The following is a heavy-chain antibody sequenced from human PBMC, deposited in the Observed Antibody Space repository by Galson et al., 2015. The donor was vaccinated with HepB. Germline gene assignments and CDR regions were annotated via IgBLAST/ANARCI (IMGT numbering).Heavy chain of an antibody. CDR1: GYTFNSHY. D-gene: IGHD3-16*01. Sequence: SVKVSCKASGYTFNSHYIHWVRQAPGQGLDRMGLINPKDAKKTYEQSFQGRISMTTDTATTTVYMELTSLTSEDTAVYFCTRGTSGGIGTDVWGQGTLVTVSS. J-gene: IGHJ4*02. CDR3: TRGTSGGIGTDV. CDR2: INPKDAKK. V-gene: IGHV1-46*02.